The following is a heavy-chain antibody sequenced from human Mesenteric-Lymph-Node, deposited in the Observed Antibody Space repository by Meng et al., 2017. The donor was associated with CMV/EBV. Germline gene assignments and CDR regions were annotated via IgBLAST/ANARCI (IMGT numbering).Heavy chain of an antibody. V-gene: IGHV3-23*01. J-gene: IGHJ1*01. CDR3: GAGAAAAH. Sequence: GESLKISCAASGFTFSSYAMSWVRQAPGKGLEWVSAISGSGGTTYYADSVKGRFTISRDNDKKSLYLQMNSLRAEDTAVYHCGAGAAAAHWGQGTPVTVSS. CDR1: GFTFSSYA. D-gene: IGHD6-13*01. CDR2: ISGSGGTT.